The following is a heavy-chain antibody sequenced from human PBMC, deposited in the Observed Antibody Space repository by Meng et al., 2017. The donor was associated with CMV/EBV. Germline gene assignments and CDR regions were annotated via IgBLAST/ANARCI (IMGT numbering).Heavy chain of an antibody. CDR1: GDSISRYY. V-gene: IGHV4-59*01. J-gene: IGHJ4*02. Sequence: GPLRLSCTVSGDSISRYYWAWIRQPPGKGLEWIGSIYYVGSANYGRSLSGRVTISMDTSKNQFSLKVSPVTTADTAMYYCARDRNRNLDYWGQGTLVTVSS. CDR2: IYYVGSA. CDR3: ARDRNRNLDY.